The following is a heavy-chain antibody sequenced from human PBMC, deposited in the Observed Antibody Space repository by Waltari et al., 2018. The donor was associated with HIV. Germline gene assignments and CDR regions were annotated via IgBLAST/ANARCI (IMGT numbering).Heavy chain of an antibody. CDR1: GFSFRTYH. D-gene: IGHD5-18*01. Sequence: EVQLVESGGDLVQPGGSLRLSCAASGFSFRTYHITWVPQAPGKGLGWISYISNSGNTIDYADSVKGRFTISRDNAKNSLSLQMHSLRAEDTAVYYCARARGYSYGYEDYWGQGALVTVSS. J-gene: IGHJ4*02. CDR2: ISNSGNTI. CDR3: ARARGYSYGYEDY. V-gene: IGHV3-48*04.